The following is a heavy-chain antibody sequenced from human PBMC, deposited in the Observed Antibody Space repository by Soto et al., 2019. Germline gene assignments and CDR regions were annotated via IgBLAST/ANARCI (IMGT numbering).Heavy chain of an antibody. V-gene: IGHV1-24*01. CDR1: GYTLTELS. CDR3: ATTRITMIVVGPRDAFDI. CDR2: FDPEDGET. J-gene: IGHJ3*02. D-gene: IGHD3-22*01. Sequence: ASVTVSCKVSGYTLTELSMHWVRQAPGKGLEWMGGFDPEDGETIYAQKFQGRVTMTEDTSTDTAYMELSSLRSEDTAVYYCATTRITMIVVGPRDAFDIWGQGTMVTVSS.